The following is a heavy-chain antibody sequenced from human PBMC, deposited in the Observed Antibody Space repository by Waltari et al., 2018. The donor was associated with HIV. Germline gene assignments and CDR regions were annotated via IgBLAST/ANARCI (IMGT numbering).Heavy chain of an antibody. J-gene: IGHJ4*02. CDR3: ARVFGGGHFDS. D-gene: IGHD3-10*01. CDR2: INKNGNT. CDR1: GGSFSNNF. V-gene: IGHV4-34*02. Sequence: QVQLQQWGAGLLKPSETLSLTCAVYGGSFSNNFWSWIRDLPGRWLEGIGEINKNGNTRYNPFLKSRVITSVDTSKNQFSLKLRFVAAADTAMYSCARVFGGGHFDSWGQGTLLIVSS.